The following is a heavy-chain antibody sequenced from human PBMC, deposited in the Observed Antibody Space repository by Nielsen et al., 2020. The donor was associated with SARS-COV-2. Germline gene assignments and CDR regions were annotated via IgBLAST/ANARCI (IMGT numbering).Heavy chain of an antibody. Sequence: GESLKISCAASGFTFDDYGMSWVRQAPGKGLEWVSAISGSGGSTYYADSVKGRFTISRDNSKNTLYLQMNSLRAEDTAVYYCAKDPGYDSSGFYYYGMDVWGQGTTVTVSS. J-gene: IGHJ6*02. CDR1: GFTFDDYG. CDR3: AKDPGYDSSGFYYYGMDV. V-gene: IGHV3-23*01. D-gene: IGHD3-22*01. CDR2: ISGSGGST.